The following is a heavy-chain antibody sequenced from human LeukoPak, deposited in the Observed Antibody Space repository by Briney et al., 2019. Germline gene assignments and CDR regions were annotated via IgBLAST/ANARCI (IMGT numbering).Heavy chain of an antibody. CDR1: GGSFSGYY. CDR2: INHSGST. V-gene: IGHV4-34*01. Sequence: SETLSLTCAVYGGSFSGYYWSWIRQPPGKGLEWIGEINHSGSTNYNPSLKSRVTISVDTSKNQFSLKLGSVTAADTAVYYCARVDYSYDSSGYHNWFDPWGQGTLVTVSS. D-gene: IGHD3-22*01. J-gene: IGHJ5*02. CDR3: ARVDYSYDSSGYHNWFDP.